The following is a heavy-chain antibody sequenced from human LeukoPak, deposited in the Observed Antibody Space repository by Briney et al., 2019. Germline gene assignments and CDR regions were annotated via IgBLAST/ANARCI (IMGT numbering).Heavy chain of an antibody. V-gene: IGHV1-69*01. Sequence: SVKVSCKASGGTFSSYAISWVRQAPGQGLEWMGGIIPIFGTANYAQKFQGRVTITADESTSTAYMELSSLRSEDTAVYYCARSRRRFLEWSALADYYYGMDVWGQGTTVTVSS. CDR1: GGTFSSYA. D-gene: IGHD3-3*01. CDR2: IIPIFGTA. CDR3: ARSRRRFLEWSALADYYYGMDV. J-gene: IGHJ6*02.